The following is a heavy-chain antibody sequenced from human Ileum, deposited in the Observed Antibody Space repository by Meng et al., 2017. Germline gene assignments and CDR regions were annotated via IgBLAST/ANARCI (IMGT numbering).Heavy chain of an antibody. J-gene: IGHJ5*01. D-gene: IGHD3-3*01. CDR3: AKAGNDFWSFDF. Sequence: EVQLLVSGGGLIQPGEPLRLSCADSGFDFSTYAMTWVRQAPGKGLEWVSLVSGSGNSAYYADSVKGRFIIYRDKSKNTVYLEMNSLRAEDTALYYCAKAGNDFWSFDFWGQGSLVTVSS. V-gene: IGHV3-23*01. CDR2: VSGSGNSA. CDR1: GFDFSTYA.